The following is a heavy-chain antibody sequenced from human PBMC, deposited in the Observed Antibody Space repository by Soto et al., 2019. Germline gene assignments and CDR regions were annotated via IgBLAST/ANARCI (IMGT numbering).Heavy chain of an antibody. J-gene: IGHJ4*02. CDR1: GGSISSGDYY. Sequence: SETLSLTCTVSGGSISSGDYYWSWIRQPPGKGLEWIGCFYYSGSAYYNPSLKSRLTISVDTSKNQFSLKLSSVTAADTAVYYCARDYDILTGYPYFDYWGQGTLVTVSS. V-gene: IGHV4-30-4*01. CDR2: FYYSGSA. CDR3: ARDYDILTGYPYFDY. D-gene: IGHD3-9*01.